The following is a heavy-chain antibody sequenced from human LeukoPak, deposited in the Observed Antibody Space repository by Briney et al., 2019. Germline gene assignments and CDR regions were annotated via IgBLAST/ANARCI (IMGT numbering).Heavy chain of an antibody. CDR3: ARGRFEAYYYDSSGYFDY. D-gene: IGHD3-22*01. CDR1: GDSVSSNSAA. J-gene: IGHJ4*02. Sequence: SQTLSLTCAISGDSVSSNSAAWNWIRQSPSRGLEWLGRTYYRSKWYNDYAVSVKSRITINPDTSKNQFSLQLNSVTPEDTAVYYCARGRFEAYYYDSSGYFDYWGQGTLVTVSS. V-gene: IGHV6-1*01. CDR2: TYYRSKWYN.